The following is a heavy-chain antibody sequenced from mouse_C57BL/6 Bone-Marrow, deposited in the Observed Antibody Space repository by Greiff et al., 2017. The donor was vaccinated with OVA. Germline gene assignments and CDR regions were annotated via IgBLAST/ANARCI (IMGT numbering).Heavy chain of an antibody. V-gene: IGHV1-69*01. J-gene: IGHJ2*01. D-gene: IGHD1-1*01. Sequence: VQLQQPGAELVMPGASVKLSCKASGYTFTSYWMHWVKQRPGQGLEWIGEIDPSDSYTNYNQKFKGKSTLTVDKSSSTAYMQLSSLTSEDSAVYYCARELPLYYFDYWGHGTTLTVSS. CDR1: GYTFTSYW. CDR2: IDPSDSYT. CDR3: ARELPLYYFDY.